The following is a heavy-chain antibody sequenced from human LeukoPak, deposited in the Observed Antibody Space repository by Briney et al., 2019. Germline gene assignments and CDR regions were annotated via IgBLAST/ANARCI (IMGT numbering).Heavy chain of an antibody. V-gene: IGHV3-21*01. D-gene: IGHD3-10*01. Sequence: SISSSSSSIYYADSVKGRFTISRDNAKNSLYLQMNSLRAEDTAVYYCARDLTYYPSGMDVWGQGTTVTVSS. J-gene: IGHJ6*02. CDR2: ISSSSSSI. CDR3: ARDLTYYPSGMDV.